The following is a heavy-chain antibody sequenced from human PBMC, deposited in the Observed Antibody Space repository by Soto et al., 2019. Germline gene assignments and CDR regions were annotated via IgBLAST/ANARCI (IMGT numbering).Heavy chain of an antibody. Sequence: SETLSLTCAVYGGSFSGYYGSWIRQPPGKGLEWIGEINHSGSTNYNPSLKSRVTISVDTSKNQFSLKLSSVTAADTAVYYCARVGLTGPFFFDYWGQGTLVTVSS. CDR3: ARVGLTGPFFFDY. D-gene: IGHD1-26*01. CDR2: INHSGST. J-gene: IGHJ4*02. V-gene: IGHV4-34*01. CDR1: GGSFSGYY.